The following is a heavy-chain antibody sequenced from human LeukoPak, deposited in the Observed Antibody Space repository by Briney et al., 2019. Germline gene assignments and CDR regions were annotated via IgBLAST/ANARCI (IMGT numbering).Heavy chain of an antibody. CDR3: ARDSSNGYSSSWGYYYYMDV. CDR1: GFTFINYS. V-gene: IGHV3-21*01. CDR2: ISSSSSYI. D-gene: IGHD6-13*01. J-gene: IGHJ6*03. Sequence: GGSLRLSCTASGFTFINYSMNWVRQAPGKGLEWVSSISSSSSYIYYADSVKGRFTISRDNAKNSLYLQMNSLRAEDTAVYYCARDSSNGYSSSWGYYYYMDVWGKGTTVTVSS.